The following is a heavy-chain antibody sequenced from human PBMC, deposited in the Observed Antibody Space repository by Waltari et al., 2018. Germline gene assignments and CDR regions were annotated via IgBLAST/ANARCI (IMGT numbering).Heavy chain of an antibody. J-gene: IGHJ4*02. CDR1: CDFLSDDH. CDR2: LRNTGST. CDR3: ARLPTKYYDSLGWGFFDQ. V-gene: IGHV4-59*08. Sequence: HVQLQESGPGLVQPSATLSLTCTVPCDFLSDDHRTWIGQAPGEGLEWFSYLRNTGSTRRHPFLESRLTISADAFKKQFTLRLTSVPAADTAVYYCARLPTKYYDSLGWGFFDQWGQGILVTVSS. D-gene: IGHD3-22*01.